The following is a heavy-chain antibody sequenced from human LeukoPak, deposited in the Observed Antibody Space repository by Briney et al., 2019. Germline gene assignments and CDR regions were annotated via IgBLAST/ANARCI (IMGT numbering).Heavy chain of an antibody. CDR2: ISSSSSTI. J-gene: IGHJ4*02. CDR3: ARGSAAAGSADY. D-gene: IGHD6-13*01. V-gene: IGHV3-48*01. CDR1: GFSVSTKY. Sequence: GGSLRLSCAVSGFSVSTKYMNWVRQAPGKGREWVSYISSSSSTIYYADSVKGRFTISRDNAKNSLYLQMNSLRAEDTAVYYCARGSAAAGSADYWGQGTLVTVSS.